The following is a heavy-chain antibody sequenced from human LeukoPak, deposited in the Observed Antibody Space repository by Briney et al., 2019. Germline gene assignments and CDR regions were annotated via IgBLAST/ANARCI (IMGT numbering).Heavy chain of an antibody. V-gene: IGHV3-9*01. CDR3: AKDLGSDDAFDI. Sequence: PGGSLRLSCAASGFTFSSHAMHWVRQAPGKGLEWVSGISWNSGSIGYADSVKGRFTISRDNAKNSLYLQMNSLRAEDTALYYCAKDLGSDDAFDIWGQGTMVTVSS. CDR2: ISWNSGSI. CDR1: GFTFSSHA. D-gene: IGHD3-10*01. J-gene: IGHJ3*02.